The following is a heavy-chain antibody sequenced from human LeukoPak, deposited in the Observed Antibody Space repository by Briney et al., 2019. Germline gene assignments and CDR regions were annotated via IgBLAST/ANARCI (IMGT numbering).Heavy chain of an antibody. CDR1: GGTFSSYA. CDR2: IIPIFGTA. D-gene: IGHD3-10*01. Sequence: SVKVSCKASGGTFSSYAISWVRQAPGQGLEWMGGIIPIFGTANYAQKFQGRVTITADESTSTAYMELSSLRSEDTAVYYCARAMVRGVRPPYYYYYYMDVWGKGITVTVSS. CDR3: ARAMVRGVRPPYYYYYYMDV. V-gene: IGHV1-69*13. J-gene: IGHJ6*03.